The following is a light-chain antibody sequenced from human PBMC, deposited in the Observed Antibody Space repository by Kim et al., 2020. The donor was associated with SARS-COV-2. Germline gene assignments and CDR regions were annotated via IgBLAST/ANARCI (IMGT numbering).Light chain of an antibody. V-gene: IGKV1-5*01. CDR3: QQYNSYYT. Sequence: LSASVGDRVTVTCRASESVSTWLAWYQQRPGKAPKLLISDASNLESGVPSRFSGSGFGTEFTLTISSLQPDDFATYYCQQYNSYYTFGQGTKLEIK. J-gene: IGKJ2*01. CDR1: ESVSTW. CDR2: DAS.